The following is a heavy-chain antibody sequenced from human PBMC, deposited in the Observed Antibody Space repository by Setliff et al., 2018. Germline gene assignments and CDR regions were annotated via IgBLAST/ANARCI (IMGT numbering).Heavy chain of an antibody. CDR1: GGTFSSYA. CDR3: ARSDHLVVDGFDV. V-gene: IGHV1-2*04. J-gene: IGHJ3*01. Sequence: GASVKVSCKASGGTFSSYAISWVRQAPGQGLEWMGWINPKTGGTNLAQKFQGWVSMTRDTSITTAYMELSRLTSDDMAVYFCARSDHLVVDGFDVWGQGTMVTVSS. CDR2: INPKTGGT. D-gene: IGHD3-16*01.